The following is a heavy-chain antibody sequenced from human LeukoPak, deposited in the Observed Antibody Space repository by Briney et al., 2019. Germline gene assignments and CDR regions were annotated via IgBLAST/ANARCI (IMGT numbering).Heavy chain of an antibody. CDR2: ISPNSGGT. Sequence: ASVKVSCKASGYTFTDYYVHWVRQAPGQGLEWMGRISPNSGGTNYAQKFRGRLTVTRDTSISTAYMELSSLRSDETAVYSCAKNRAGDYADYWGQGTLVTVSS. V-gene: IGHV1-2*06. J-gene: IGHJ4*02. CDR1: GYTFTDYY. CDR3: AKNRAGDYADY. D-gene: IGHD4-17*01.